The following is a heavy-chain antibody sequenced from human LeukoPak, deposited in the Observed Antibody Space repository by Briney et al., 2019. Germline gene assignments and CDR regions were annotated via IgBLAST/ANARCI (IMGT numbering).Heavy chain of an antibody. CDR2: INPSSGGT. D-gene: IGHD3-10*01. Sequence: ASVKVSCKASGYFFTGSYMHCVRQAPGQGLEWMGWINPSSGGTNYAQKFQGRVTMTRDKSTSTAYTELSKRRSDYTAVHYCARDGITMVRGVISGYWGQGTLVTVSS. V-gene: IGHV1-2*02. J-gene: IGHJ4*02. CDR1: GYFFTGSY. CDR3: ARDGITMVRGVISGY.